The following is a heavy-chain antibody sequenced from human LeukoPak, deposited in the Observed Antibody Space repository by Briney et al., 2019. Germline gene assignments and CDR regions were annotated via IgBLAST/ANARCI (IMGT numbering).Heavy chain of an antibody. J-gene: IGHJ3*02. CDR1: GFTFSSYA. D-gene: IGHD3-22*01. V-gene: IGHV3-23*01. CDR2: ISGSGGST. CDR3: AKGVSDSSGYYYGGSDAFDI. Sequence: GGSLRLSCAASGFTFSSYAMSWVRQAPGKGLEWVSAISGSGGSTYYADSVKGRFTISRDNSKNTLYLQMNSLRAEDTAVYYCAKGVSDSSGYYYGGSDAFDIWGQGTMVTVSS.